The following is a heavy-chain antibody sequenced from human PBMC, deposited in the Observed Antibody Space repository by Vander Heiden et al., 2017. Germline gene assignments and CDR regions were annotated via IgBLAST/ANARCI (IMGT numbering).Heavy chain of an antibody. CDR3: ARDSLYYYDSSGYYFNDAFDI. Sequence: QVQLVQSGAEVKKPGASVKVSCNASGYTFTSYGISWVRQAPGQGLEWMGWISAYNGNTNYAQKLQGRVTMTTDTSTSTAYMELRSLRSDDTAVYYCARDSLYYYDSSGYYFNDAFDIWGQGTMVTVSS. CDR2: ISAYNGNT. CDR1: GYTFTSYG. D-gene: IGHD3-22*01. V-gene: IGHV1-18*01. J-gene: IGHJ3*02.